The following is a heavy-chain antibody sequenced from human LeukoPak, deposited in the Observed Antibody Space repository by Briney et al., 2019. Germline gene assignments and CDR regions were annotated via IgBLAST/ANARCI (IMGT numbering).Heavy chain of an antibody. CDR2: INHSGST. J-gene: IGHJ4*02. V-gene: IGHV4-39*07. CDR1: GGSISSSSYY. CDR3: ARRSGYFRGHFDY. D-gene: IGHD3-22*01. Sequence: PSETLSLTCTVSGGSISSSSYYWSWIRQPPGKGLEWIGEINHSGSTNYNPSLKSRVTISVDTSKNQFSLKLSSVTAADTAVYYCARRSGYFRGHFDYWGQGTLVTVSS.